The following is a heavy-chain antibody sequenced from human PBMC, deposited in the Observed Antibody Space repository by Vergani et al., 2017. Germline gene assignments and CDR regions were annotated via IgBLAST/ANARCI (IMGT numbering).Heavy chain of an antibody. J-gene: IGHJ4*02. CDR2: TRYDGIVE. D-gene: IGHD2-15*01. CDR1: GFTLTNYG. V-gene: IGHV3-30*02. Sequence: VQVVETGGGLVQPGGSLRLSCAASGFTLTNYGMHWVRQAPGKGLGWVAFTRYDGIVEYYGESVRGRFTISRDNSKKMMSLQMNSLRVEDTAVYYCARGGKGIIMVVPSTHLWGQGTQVSVS. CDR3: ARGGKGIIMVVPSTHL.